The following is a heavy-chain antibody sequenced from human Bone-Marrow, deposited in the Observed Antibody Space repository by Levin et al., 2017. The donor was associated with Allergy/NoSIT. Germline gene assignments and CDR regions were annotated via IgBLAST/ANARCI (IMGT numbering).Heavy chain of an antibody. CDR2: IYYSGST. CDR1: AGSISSGDYY. CDR3: ARGELLRGEGDY. Sequence: SQTLSLTCTVSAGSISSGDYYWSWIRQPPGKGLEWIGYIYYSGSTYYNPSLKSRVTISVDTSKNQFSLKLNSVTAADTAMYYCARGELLRGEGDYWGQGTLVTVSS. D-gene: IGHD1-26*01. J-gene: IGHJ4*02. V-gene: IGHV4-30-4*01.